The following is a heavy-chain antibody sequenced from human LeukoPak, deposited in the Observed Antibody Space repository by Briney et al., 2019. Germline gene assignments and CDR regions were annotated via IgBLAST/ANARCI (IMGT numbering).Heavy chain of an antibody. CDR3: ARDGTDDLSIFAFDY. D-gene: IGHD3-3*01. V-gene: IGHV1-46*01. Sequence: ASVKVSCKASGYTFTSYYMHWVRQAPGQGLEWMGIINPSGGSTGYAQKFQGRVTMTRDMSTSTVYMELSSLRSEDTAVYYCARDGTDDLSIFAFDYWGRGTLVTVSS. CDR1: GYTFTSYY. CDR2: INPSGGST. J-gene: IGHJ4*02.